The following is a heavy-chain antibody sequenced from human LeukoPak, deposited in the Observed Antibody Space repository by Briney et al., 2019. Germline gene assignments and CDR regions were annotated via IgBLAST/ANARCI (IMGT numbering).Heavy chain of an antibody. Sequence: SETLSPTCTVSGGSISSSSYYWGWIRQPPGKGLEWIGSIYYSGNTYYNPSLKSRVTISVDTSKNQFSLKLSSVTAADTAVYYCARLRLSGYCSGTSCFNYYYYGMDVWGRGTTVTVSS. CDR1: GGSISSSSYY. D-gene: IGHD2-2*01. J-gene: IGHJ6*02. CDR2: IYYSGNT. V-gene: IGHV4-39*01. CDR3: ARLRLSGYCSGTSCFNYYYYGMDV.